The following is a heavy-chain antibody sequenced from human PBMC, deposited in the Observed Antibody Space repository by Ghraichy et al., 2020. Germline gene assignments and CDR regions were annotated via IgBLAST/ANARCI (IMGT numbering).Heavy chain of an antibody. CDR2: IYYTRSS. CDR3: ATLGTYGPDF. J-gene: IGHJ4*02. CDR1: GVSINSYY. Sequence: SETLSLTCTVSGVSINSYYWSWIRQPPGKGLEWIGYIYYTRSSNYNPSLKSRVTISVDTSKNHISLKLSSVTAADTAVYYCATLGTYGPDFWGQGTLVTVSS. D-gene: IGHD3-10*01. V-gene: IGHV4-59*08.